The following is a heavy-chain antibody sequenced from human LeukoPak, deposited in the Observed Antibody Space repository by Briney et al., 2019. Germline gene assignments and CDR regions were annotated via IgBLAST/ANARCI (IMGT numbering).Heavy chain of an antibody. CDR2: TNPDSGGT. Sequence: ASVKVSCKASGYTFTAKYMHWVRQAPGQGLEWMGRTNPDSGGTKYAQKFQGRVTITADESTSTAYMELSSLRSEDTAVYYCARDEGYSGYDSPIYYYYGMDVWGQGTTVTVSS. V-gene: IGHV1-2*06. CDR3: ARDEGYSGYDSPIYYYYGMDV. J-gene: IGHJ6*02. D-gene: IGHD5-12*01. CDR1: GYTFTAKY.